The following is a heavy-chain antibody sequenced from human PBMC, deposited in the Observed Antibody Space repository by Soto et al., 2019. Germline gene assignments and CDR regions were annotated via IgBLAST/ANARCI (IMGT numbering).Heavy chain of an antibody. V-gene: IGHV1-8*01. CDR3: ARARSHSSSWSDAFDS. CDR2: MNPSSGNT. J-gene: IGHJ3*02. CDR1: GYTFTSYD. D-gene: IGHD6-13*01. Sequence: ASVKVSCKASGYTFTSYDINWVRQAAGQGLECMGWMNPSSGNTGYAQKFQGRAAMTRNTSISTAYMELSSLRSEDTAVYYCARARSHSSSWSDAFDSWGHGTMVTVS.